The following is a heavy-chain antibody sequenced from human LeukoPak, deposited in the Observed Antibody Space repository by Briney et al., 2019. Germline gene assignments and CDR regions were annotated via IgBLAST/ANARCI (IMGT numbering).Heavy chain of an antibody. CDR1: GFTVSSNY. Sequence: PGGSLRLSCAASGFTVSSNYMSWVRQAPGKGLEWVSAISGSGGSTYYADSVKGRFTISRDNAKNSLSLQMNSLRAEDTAVYYCARPLMYYYGSETYFWFDPWGQGTLVTVSS. CDR3: ARPLMYYYGSETYFWFDP. V-gene: IGHV3-53*01. J-gene: IGHJ5*02. D-gene: IGHD3-10*01. CDR2: ISGSGGST.